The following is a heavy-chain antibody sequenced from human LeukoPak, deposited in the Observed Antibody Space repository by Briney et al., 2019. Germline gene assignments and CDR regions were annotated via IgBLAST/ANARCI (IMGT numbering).Heavy chain of an antibody. J-gene: IGHJ4*02. Sequence: SETLSLTCTVSGGSINTYYWSWIRQTPGKGLEWIGFIYYTGSTNYNPSLKSRVTMSVDTSKSQFSLKLTSVTAADTALYYCARGANRLDSWGRGTLVTVSS. CDR1: GGSINTYY. V-gene: IGHV4-59*12. D-gene: IGHD1-14*01. CDR2: IYYTGST. CDR3: ARGANRLDS.